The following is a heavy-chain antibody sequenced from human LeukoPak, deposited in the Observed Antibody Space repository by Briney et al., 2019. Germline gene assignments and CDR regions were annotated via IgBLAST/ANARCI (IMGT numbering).Heavy chain of an antibody. V-gene: IGHV4-39*07. CDR3: ARDLWDYDFWSGYDY. CDR2: VYYTGST. J-gene: IGHJ4*02. D-gene: IGHD3-3*01. CDR1: GGSINISSCY. Sequence: SETLSLTCTVSGGSINISSCYWGWIRQPPGKGLEWIGSVYYTGSTYYSPSLKSRVTISVDTSKNQFSLKLSSVTAADTAVYYCARDLWDYDFWSGYDYWGQGTLVTVSS.